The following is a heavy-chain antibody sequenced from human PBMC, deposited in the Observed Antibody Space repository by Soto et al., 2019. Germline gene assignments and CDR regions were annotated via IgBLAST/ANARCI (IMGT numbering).Heavy chain of an antibody. CDR3: ARGDKLSLYPQLDY. D-gene: IGHD3-16*02. CDR2: INVNSGGT. CDR1: GYTFTGNY. Sequence: QVQLVQSGAEVKKPGASVKVSCKASGYTFTGNYMHWVRQAPGQGFEWMGWINVNSGGTKYAQKFQGWVTMTRDTSISIAYMELSRLGSDDTAVYYCARGDKLSLYPQLDYWGQGTLVTVSS. V-gene: IGHV1-2*04. J-gene: IGHJ4*02.